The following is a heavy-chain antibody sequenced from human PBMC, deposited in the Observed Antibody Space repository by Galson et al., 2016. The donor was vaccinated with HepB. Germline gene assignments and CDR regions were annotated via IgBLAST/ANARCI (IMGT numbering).Heavy chain of an antibody. CDR2: IYPAGDT. CDR1: EFLVSGHY. Sequence: SLRLSCAASEFLVSGHYMSWVRQGPEKGLERVAIIYPAGDTLYAGSVKGRFIISRDSAKNTLYLQMNSLRPGDTGVYYCAKAVTIFGVLNVYALGVWGQGTTVTVSS. D-gene: IGHD3-3*01. V-gene: IGHV3-66*01. CDR3: AKAVTIFGVLNVYALGV. J-gene: IGHJ6*02.